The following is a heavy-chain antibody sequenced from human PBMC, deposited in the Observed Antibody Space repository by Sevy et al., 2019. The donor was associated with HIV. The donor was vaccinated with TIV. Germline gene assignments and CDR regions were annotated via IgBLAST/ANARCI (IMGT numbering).Heavy chain of an antibody. CDR3: ARGQKAYYYDSSGYPDAFDI. CDR1: GGSISSYY. D-gene: IGHD3-22*01. V-gene: IGHV4-59*01. Sequence: SETLSLTCTVSGGSISSYYWSWIRQPPGKGLEWIGYIYYSGSTNYNPSLKSRVTIPVDTSKNQFSLKLSSVTAADTAVYYCARGQKAYYYDSSGYPDAFDIWGQGTMVTVSS. J-gene: IGHJ3*02. CDR2: IYYSGST.